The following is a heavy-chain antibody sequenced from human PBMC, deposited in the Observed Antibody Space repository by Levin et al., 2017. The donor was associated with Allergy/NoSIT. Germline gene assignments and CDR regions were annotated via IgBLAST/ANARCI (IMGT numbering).Heavy chain of an antibody. CDR3: ARGDGSWGD. J-gene: IGHJ4*02. CDR2: MNPNSANT. CDR1: GYTFTHND. Sequence: GASVKVSCKASGYTFTHNDINWVRQATGQGLEWMGWMNPNSANTGYAQKFQGRVTMTRNTSVSTAYMELSSLRSEDTAVYYCARGDGSWGDWGQGTLVTVSS. V-gene: IGHV1-8*01. D-gene: IGHD3-16*01.